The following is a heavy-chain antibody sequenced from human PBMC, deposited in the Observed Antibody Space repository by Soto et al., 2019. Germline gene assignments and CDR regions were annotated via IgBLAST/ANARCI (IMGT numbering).Heavy chain of an antibody. Sequence: SETLSLTCTVSGGSVPNSSYYWGWIRQSPGKGLDWIGRVYYRGRSYSKSSVKSRVTISVDTSKNQFSLNFNSVTASDTALYYFVSQHTTVLTQAHFDYCALGTLVTASS. CDR2: VYYRGRS. D-gene: IGHD1-26*01. J-gene: IGHJ4*02. CDR1: GGSVPNSSYY. CDR3: VSQHTTVLTQAHFDY. V-gene: IGHV4-39*01.